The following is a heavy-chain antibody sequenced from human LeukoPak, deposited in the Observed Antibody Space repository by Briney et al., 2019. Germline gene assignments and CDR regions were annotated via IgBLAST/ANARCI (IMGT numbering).Heavy chain of an antibody. CDR3: ARGYEYGWFDP. Sequence: ASVKVSCKSSGCTFTDYFLHWVRQAPGQGLEWMGWINPKSGGTNYAQNFQGRVTMTRDTSISTVYMEVNSLTSDDTAVYYCARGYEYGWFDPWGQGSLVTVSS. CDR2: INPKSGGT. D-gene: IGHD3-16*01. CDR1: GCTFTDYF. V-gene: IGHV1-2*02. J-gene: IGHJ5*02.